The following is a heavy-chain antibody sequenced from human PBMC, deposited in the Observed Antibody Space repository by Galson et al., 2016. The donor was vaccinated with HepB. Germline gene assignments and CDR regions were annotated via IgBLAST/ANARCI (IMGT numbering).Heavy chain of an antibody. D-gene: IGHD3-22*01. CDR1: GGSISIGIYY. CDR3: ARDLGYDNNKWFDP. CDR2: IYYSGST. V-gene: IGHV4-31*03. J-gene: IGHJ5*02. Sequence: TLSLTCSVSGGSISIGIYYWTWIRQHPGKGLEWIGYIYYSGSTYYNPSLKSRVTISRDTSKNQFSLELSSVTAADTAFYYCARDLGYDNNKWFDPWGQGTLV.